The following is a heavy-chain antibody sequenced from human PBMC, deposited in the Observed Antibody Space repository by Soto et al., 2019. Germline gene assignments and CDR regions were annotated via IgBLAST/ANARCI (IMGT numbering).Heavy chain of an antibody. CDR3: ANDYGDYKSYYGMDV. Sequence: QLQLQESGPGLVKPSETLSLTCTVSGASVTSSTYYWGWIRQPPGKGLEWIGSIYYSGSTYYNPSLRSRVTISVDTSKNQVSLNLTSVTAADTAVDYCANDYGDYKSYYGMDVWGQGTTVTVSS. CDR2: IYYSGST. D-gene: IGHD4-17*01. J-gene: IGHJ6*02. CDR1: GASVTSSTYY. V-gene: IGHV4-39*01.